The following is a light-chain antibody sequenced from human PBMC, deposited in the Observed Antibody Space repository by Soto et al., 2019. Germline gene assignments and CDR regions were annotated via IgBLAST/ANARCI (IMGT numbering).Light chain of an antibody. CDR3: TSYTRSTTVV. CDR2: EVT. V-gene: IGLV2-14*01. CDR1: SSDVGGYDY. J-gene: IGLJ3*02. Sequence: QSVLTQPASVSGSPGQSITISCTGTSSDVGGYDYVSWYQQRPGVAPKLIIYEVTHRPSGVSNRFSGSKSGDTASLTISGLQAEDESHYYCTSYTRSTTVVFGGGTK.